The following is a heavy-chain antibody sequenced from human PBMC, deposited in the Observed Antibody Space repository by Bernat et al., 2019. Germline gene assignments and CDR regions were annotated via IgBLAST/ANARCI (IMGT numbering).Heavy chain of an antibody. CDR1: GFTFSSYA. J-gene: IGHJ4*02. CDR3: ARGPVAGEGYYFDY. CDR2: ISYDGSNK. V-gene: IGHV3-30-3*01. Sequence: QVQLVESGGGVVQPGRSLRLSCAASGFTFSSYAMHWVRQAPGKGLEWVAVISYDGSNKYYADSVKGRFTISRDNSKNTLYLQMNSLRAEDTAVYYCARGPVAGEGYYFDYWGQGPLVTVSS. D-gene: IGHD6-19*01.